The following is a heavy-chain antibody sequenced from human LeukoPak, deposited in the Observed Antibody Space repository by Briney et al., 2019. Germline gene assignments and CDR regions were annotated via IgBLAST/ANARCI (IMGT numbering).Heavy chain of an antibody. Sequence: ASVKLSCTAYGDTFMSHGISGVRHAPAQGLEWMGWISGSSSNTNYAQRLQSRVTMTTDTSTTTAYMEMRSLRSDDTAVYYCARATGTWGHDGFDIWGQGTMVTV. J-gene: IGHJ3*02. V-gene: IGHV1-18*01. CDR1: GDTFMSHG. D-gene: IGHD3-16*01. CDR2: ISGSSSNT. CDR3: ARATGTWGHDGFDI.